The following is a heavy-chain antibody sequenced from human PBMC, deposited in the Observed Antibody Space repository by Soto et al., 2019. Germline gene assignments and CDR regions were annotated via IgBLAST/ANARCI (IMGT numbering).Heavy chain of an antibody. D-gene: IGHD1-1*01. CDR3: AKVRRPGTTFASWYYFDY. V-gene: IGHV3-30*18. Sequence: QVQLVESGGGVVQPGRSLRLSCAASGFTFSSYGMHWVRQAPGKGLEWVAVISYDGSNKYYADSVKGRFTISRDNSKNTLYLQMNSLRAEDTAVYYCAKVRRPGTTFASWYYFDYWGQGTLVTVSS. CDR2: ISYDGSNK. J-gene: IGHJ4*02. CDR1: GFTFSSYG.